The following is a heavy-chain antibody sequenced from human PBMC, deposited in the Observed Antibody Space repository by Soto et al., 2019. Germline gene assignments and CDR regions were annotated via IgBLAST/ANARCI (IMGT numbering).Heavy chain of an antibody. CDR3: ARGEGSSGYYYPGSYYYGMDV. J-gene: IGHJ6*02. V-gene: IGHV4-30-4*01. CDR1: GGSISSGDYY. CDR2: IYYSGST. D-gene: IGHD3-22*01. Sequence: QVQLQESGPGLVKPSQTLSLTCTVSGGSISSGDYYWSWIRQPPGKGLEWIGYIYYSGSTYYNPSLKCRVTIAVDTSKNQFSLKLSSVTAADTAVYYCARGEGSSGYYYPGSYYYGMDVWGQGTTVTVSS.